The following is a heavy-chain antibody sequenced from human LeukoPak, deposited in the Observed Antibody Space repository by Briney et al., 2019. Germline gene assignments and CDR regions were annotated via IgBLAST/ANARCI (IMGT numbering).Heavy chain of an antibody. J-gene: IGHJ4*02. CDR2: VSGSGDNT. Sequence: PGESLRLSCAASGFTFSSYAMSWVRQAPGKGLDWVSGVSGSGDNTYYAGSVKGRFTISRDNSKNTLYLQMNSLRAEDTAIYYCAKASSSGWYDDSSHWGQGTLVTVSS. CDR1: GFTFSSYA. CDR3: AKASSSGWYDDSSH. V-gene: IGHV3-23*01. D-gene: IGHD6-19*01.